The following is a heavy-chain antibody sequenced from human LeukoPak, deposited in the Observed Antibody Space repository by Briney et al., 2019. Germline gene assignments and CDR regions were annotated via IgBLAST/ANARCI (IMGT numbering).Heavy chain of an antibody. V-gene: IGHV4-34*01. Sequence: PSETLSLTCAVYGGSFSDRYWSWIRQPPGKGLEWVGEINHSGKTNYNPSLKSRVSISVDTSKNQFSLKLSSVTAADTAIYYCARRLKSASQYMDVWGKGTTVTISS. J-gene: IGHJ6*03. CDR3: ARRLKSASQYMDV. CDR1: GGSFSDRY. CDR2: INHSGKT.